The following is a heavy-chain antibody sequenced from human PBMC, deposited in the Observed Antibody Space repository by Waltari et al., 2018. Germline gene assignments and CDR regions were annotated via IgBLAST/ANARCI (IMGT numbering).Heavy chain of an antibody. J-gene: IGHJ4*02. V-gene: IGHV4-38-2*02. CDR2: IYHSGNT. CDR3: ARGPPIVGAMDY. Sequence: QVRLQESGPGLVKPSETLSLTCTASVNSISSPYYWGWIRQPPGKVLEWIGNIYHSGNTYYNPSLKSRVTLSVDTSKNQFSLKLISVTAADTAVYYCARGPPIVGAMDYWGQGTLVTVSS. D-gene: IGHD1-26*01. CDR1: VNSISSPYY.